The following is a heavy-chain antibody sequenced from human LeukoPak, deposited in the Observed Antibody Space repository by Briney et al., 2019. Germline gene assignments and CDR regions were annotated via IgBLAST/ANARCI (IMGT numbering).Heavy chain of an antibody. CDR1: GFSFSNYW. Sequence: GGSLRLSCAASGFSFSNYWMSWVRQAPGKGLEWVANIKQDGSEKYYVDSVKGRFTISRDNAKNSLYLQTNSLRAEDAAVYYCARGADNWSRNYYYYMDVWGKGTTVTVS. V-gene: IGHV3-7*01. CDR3: ARGADNWSRNYYYYMDV. CDR2: IKQDGSEK. D-gene: IGHD1-20*01. J-gene: IGHJ6*03.